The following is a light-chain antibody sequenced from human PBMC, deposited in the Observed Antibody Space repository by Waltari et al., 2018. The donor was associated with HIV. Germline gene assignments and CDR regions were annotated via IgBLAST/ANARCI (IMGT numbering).Light chain of an antibody. CDR3: QHSYSNPYT. CDR1: QSISSY. V-gene: IGKV1-39*01. Sequence: DIQMTQSPSSLSASVGDRVTITCRASQSISSYLNWYQQKPGKAPKLLIYAASSLQSAVPLRFSSSGSGTDFTRTISSLQPEDFATYYCQHSYSNPYTFGQGTKLEIK. CDR2: AAS. J-gene: IGKJ2*01.